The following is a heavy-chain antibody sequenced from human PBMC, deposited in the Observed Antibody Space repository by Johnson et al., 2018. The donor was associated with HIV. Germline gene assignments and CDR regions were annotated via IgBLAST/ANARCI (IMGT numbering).Heavy chain of an antibody. CDR1: GFTFSSYD. J-gene: IGHJ3*02. D-gene: IGHD5-18*01. CDR3: AKPRIQLWLGDAFDI. V-gene: IGHV3-13*01. Sequence: VQLMESGGGVVQSGRSLRLSCAASGFTFSSYDMHWVRQATGKGLEWVSAIGTAGDTYYPGSVKGRFTISRDNSKNTLYLQMNSLRTEDTAVYYCAKPRIQLWLGDAFDIWGQGTMVTVSS. CDR2: IGTAGDT.